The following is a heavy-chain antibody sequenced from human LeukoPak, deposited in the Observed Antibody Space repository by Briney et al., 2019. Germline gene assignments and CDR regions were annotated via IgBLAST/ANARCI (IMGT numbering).Heavy chain of an antibody. CDR1: GYTFTNYY. V-gene: IGHV1-46*01. CDR2: IDPSGGST. Sequence: GASVKVSCKASGYTFTNYYIHCVRQAPGQGLEWMGIIDPSGGSTSYAQKFQGRVTMTRDMSTSTVYMELGSLRSEDTAVYHCARGSSGSYLNYFDYWGQGTLVTVSS. D-gene: IGHD1-26*01. J-gene: IGHJ4*02. CDR3: ARGSSGSYLNYFDY.